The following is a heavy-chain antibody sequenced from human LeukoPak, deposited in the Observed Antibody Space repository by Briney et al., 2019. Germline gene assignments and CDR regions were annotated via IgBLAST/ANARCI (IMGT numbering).Heavy chain of an antibody. CDR1: GFTFSSYW. V-gene: IGHV3-7*02. CDR3: ARNYGGYSH. Sequence: GGSLRRSCTASGFTFSSYWMSWVRQAPGKGLEWVANIQQDGSEQYYVDSVKGRFTISRDNAKNSLYLQMNSLRAEDTALYYCARNYGGYSHWGQGTLVTVSS. D-gene: IGHD4-23*01. CDR2: IQQDGSEQ. J-gene: IGHJ4*02.